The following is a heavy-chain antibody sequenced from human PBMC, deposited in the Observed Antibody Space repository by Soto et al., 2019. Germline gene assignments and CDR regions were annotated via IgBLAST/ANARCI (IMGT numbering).Heavy chain of an antibody. J-gene: IGHJ6*02. CDR1: GGSISSGDYY. CDR2: IYYSGST. V-gene: IGHV4-30-4*01. CDR3: ARTTSSTTQPTPRNYYYGMDV. D-gene: IGHD2-2*01. Sequence: SETLSLTCTVSGGSISSGDYYWSWIRQPPGEGLEWIGYIYYSGSTYYNPSLKSRVTISVDTSKNQFSLKLSSVTAADTAVYYCARTTSSTTQPTPRNYYYGMDVWGQGTTVTVSS.